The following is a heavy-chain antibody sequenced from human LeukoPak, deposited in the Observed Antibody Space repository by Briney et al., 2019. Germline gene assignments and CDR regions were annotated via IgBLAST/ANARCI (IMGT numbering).Heavy chain of an antibody. D-gene: IGHD1-26*01. J-gene: IGHJ6*02. CDR2: ISYDGSNK. CDR3: ARGGEKVEAPYYSYGMDV. V-gene: IGHV3-30*04. Sequence: GRSLRLSCAASGFTFSSYAMHWVRQAPGKGLEWVAVISYDGSNKYYADSVKGRFTISRDNSKNTLFLQMNSLRAETTPVYSCARGGEKVEAPYYSYGMDVWGQGTTVTVSS. CDR1: GFTFSSYA.